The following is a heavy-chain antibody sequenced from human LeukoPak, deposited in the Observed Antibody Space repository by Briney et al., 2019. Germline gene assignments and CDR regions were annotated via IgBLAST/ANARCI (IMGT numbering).Heavy chain of an antibody. CDR2: IYYSGST. Sequence: SETLSLTCTVSGGSISSYYWSWIRQPPGKGLEWIGYIYYSGSTNYNPSLKSRVTISVDTSKNQFSLKLSSVTAADTAVYYCARASLGYYDILTGCLAGWFDPWGQGTLVTVSS. CDR1: GGSISSYY. CDR3: ARASLGYYDILTGCLAGWFDP. D-gene: IGHD3-9*01. J-gene: IGHJ5*02. V-gene: IGHV4-59*01.